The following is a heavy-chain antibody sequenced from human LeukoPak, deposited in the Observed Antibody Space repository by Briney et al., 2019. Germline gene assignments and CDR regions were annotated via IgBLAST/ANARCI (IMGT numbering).Heavy chain of an antibody. V-gene: IGHV1-18*04. J-gene: IGHJ5*02. CDR3: ARRIAAAGGWFDP. CDR2: ISAYNGNT. Sequence: GASVKVSCKASGYTFTGHYMHWVRQAPGQGLEWMGWISAYNGNTNYAQKLQGRVTMTTDTSTSTAYMELRSLRSDDTAVYYCARRIAAAGGWFDPWGQGTLVTVSS. D-gene: IGHD6-13*01. CDR1: GYTFTGHY.